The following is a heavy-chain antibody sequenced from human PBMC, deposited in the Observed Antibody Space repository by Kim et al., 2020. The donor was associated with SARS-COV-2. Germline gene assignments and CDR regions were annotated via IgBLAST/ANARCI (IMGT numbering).Heavy chain of an antibody. V-gene: IGHV7-4-1*02. D-gene: IGHD3-10*01. Sequence: ASVKVSCKASGYTFTTYGMNWVRQAPGQGLEWMGWINTNTGNPTYAQGFTGRFVFSLDTSVSSAYLQISSLKAEDTAVYYCARDSPNNYYGSGSYYKDHYYYDMDVWGQGTTVTVSS. CDR2: INTNTGNP. J-gene: IGHJ6*02. CDR3: ARDSPNNYYGSGSYYKDHYYYDMDV. CDR1: GYTFTTYG.